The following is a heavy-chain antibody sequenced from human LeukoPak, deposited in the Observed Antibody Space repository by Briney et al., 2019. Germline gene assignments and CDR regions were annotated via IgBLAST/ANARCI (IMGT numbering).Heavy chain of an antibody. CDR1: DFTLYSYA. V-gene: IGHV3-30-3*01. Sequence: GGSLRLSCAASDFTLYSYAMHWVRQAPGKGLEWVAVISYDGSSKSYGDPVKGRFTVSRDNSKNMLYLQMDSLRNEDTAIYYCVRGLLRDIWTGYRFDHWGQGTLVTVSS. D-gene: IGHD3/OR15-3a*01. CDR3: VRGLLRDIWTGYRFDH. J-gene: IGHJ4*02. CDR2: ISYDGSSK.